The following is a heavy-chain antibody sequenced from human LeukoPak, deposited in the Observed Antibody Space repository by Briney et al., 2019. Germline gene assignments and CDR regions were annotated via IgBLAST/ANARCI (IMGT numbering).Heavy chain of an antibody. CDR2: IYYSGST. V-gene: IGHV4-61*05. CDR1: GGSISSSSYY. Sequence: PSETLSLTCTVSGGSISSSSYYWGWIRQPPGKGLEWIGYIYYSGSTNYNPSLKSRVTISVDTSKNQFSLKLSSVTAADTAVYYCARRELRSSGWQFDYWGQGTLVTVSS. D-gene: IGHD6-19*01. CDR3: ARRELRSSGWQFDY. J-gene: IGHJ4*02.